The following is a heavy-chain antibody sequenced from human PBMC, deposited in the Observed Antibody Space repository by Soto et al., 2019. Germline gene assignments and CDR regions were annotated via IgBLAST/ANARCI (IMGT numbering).Heavy chain of an antibody. V-gene: IGHV3-23*01. CDR3: AKEFGRRNCVSHGFGI. Sequence: GGSLRLSCAASGFTFSDYGMPWVRQAPGKGLEWVSVIGGAGSNINYADSVEGRFTVSRDNSQNTLYLQMDSLSAEDTAVYYCAKEFGRRNCVSHGFGIWGPGKMGTGSS. CDR1: GFTFSDYG. CDR2: IGGAGSNI. D-gene: IGHD1-1*01. J-gene: IGHJ3*02.